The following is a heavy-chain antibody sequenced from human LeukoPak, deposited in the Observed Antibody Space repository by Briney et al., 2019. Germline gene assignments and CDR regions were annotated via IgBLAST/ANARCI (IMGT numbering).Heavy chain of an antibody. Sequence: GGSLRLSCAASRFTFSSYSMNWVRLAPGKGLEWISYISRTGNSIYYADSVKGRFTISRDSAKNSLYLQMNSLRAEDTAVYYCARGPYSSNWYVDYWGQGTLVTVAS. CDR3: ARGPYSSNWYVDY. V-gene: IGHV3-48*04. CDR2: ISRTGNSI. J-gene: IGHJ4*02. CDR1: RFTFSSYS. D-gene: IGHD6-13*01.